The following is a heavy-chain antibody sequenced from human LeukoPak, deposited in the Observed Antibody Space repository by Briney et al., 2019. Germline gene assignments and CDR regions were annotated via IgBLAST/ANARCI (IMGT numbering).Heavy chain of an antibody. CDR3: ARRHSTSSLIDY. CDR2: IYPGDSDT. Sequence: ESLKISCQGSGFSFSTYWIGCVRQMPGKGLEWMGVIYPGDSDTRYSPSFRARVTISADKSINTAYLQWSSLTASDTAVYYCARRHSTSSLIDYWGQGTLVTVSS. CDR1: GFSFSTYW. V-gene: IGHV5-51*01. J-gene: IGHJ4*02. D-gene: IGHD6-6*01.